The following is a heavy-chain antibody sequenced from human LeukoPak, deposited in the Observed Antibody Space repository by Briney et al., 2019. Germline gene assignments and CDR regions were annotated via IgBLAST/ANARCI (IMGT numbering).Heavy chain of an antibody. J-gene: IGHJ4*02. CDR2: ISSSSSNI. Sequence: GGSLRLSCAASGFTFSSYSMNWVRQAPGEGLEWVSYISSSSSNIYYADSVKGRFTISRDNAKNSLYLQMNSLRAEDTAVYYCAGSPLYDFWSGYSYFDYWGQGTLVTVSS. D-gene: IGHD3-3*01. CDR1: GFTFSSYS. CDR3: AGSPLYDFWSGYSYFDY. V-gene: IGHV3-48*01.